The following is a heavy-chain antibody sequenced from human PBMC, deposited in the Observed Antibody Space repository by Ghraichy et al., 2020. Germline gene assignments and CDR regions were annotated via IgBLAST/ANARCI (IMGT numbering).Heavy chain of an antibody. Sequence: GGSLRLSCAASGFTFDDYAMNWVRQAPGKGLEWVSLISGDGGSTYYADSVKGRFTISRDNSKNSLYQQMNSLRTEDTALYYCAKDMFSGDTAMVTGGVLYCYYYGMDVWGQGTTVTVSS. J-gene: IGHJ6*02. D-gene: IGHD5-18*01. CDR3: AKDMFSGDTAMVTGGVLYCYYYGMDV. CDR1: GFTFDDYA. CDR2: ISGDGGST. V-gene: IGHV3-43*02.